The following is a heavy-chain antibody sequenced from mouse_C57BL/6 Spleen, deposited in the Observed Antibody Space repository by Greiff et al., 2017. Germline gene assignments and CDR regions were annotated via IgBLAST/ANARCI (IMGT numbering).Heavy chain of an antibody. CDR3: ASQSSTTVVPHWYFDV. Sequence: EVKLMESGGGLVKPGGSLKLSCAASGFTFSSYTMSWVRQTPEKRLEWVATISGGGGNTYYPDSVKGRFTISRDNAKNTLYLQMSSLRSEDTALYYCASQSSTTVVPHWYFDVWGTGTTVTVSS. CDR2: ISGGGGNT. V-gene: IGHV5-9*01. J-gene: IGHJ1*03. CDR1: GFTFSSYT. D-gene: IGHD1-1*01.